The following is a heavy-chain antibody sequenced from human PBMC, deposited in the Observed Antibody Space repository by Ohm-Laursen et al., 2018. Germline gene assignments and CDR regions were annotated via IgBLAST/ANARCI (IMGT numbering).Heavy chain of an antibody. J-gene: IGHJ4*02. D-gene: IGHD6-19*01. CDR3: ARSAYSSGWYFDY. V-gene: IGHV3-21*01. CDR1: AFSLTASN. Sequence: SLRLSCAASAFSLTASNMNWVRQAPGTGLEWVSYISDTGSHIYYAGSVRGRFTISRDNAKNSLYLQMNSLRAEDTAVYYCARSAYSSGWYFDYWGQGTLVTVSS. CDR2: ISDTGSHI.